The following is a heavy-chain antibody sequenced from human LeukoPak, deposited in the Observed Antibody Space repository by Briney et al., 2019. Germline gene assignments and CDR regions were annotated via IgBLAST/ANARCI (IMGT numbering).Heavy chain of an antibody. CDR3: ASGPYTVSSYAY. D-gene: IGHD1-26*01. Sequence: GGSLRLSCAASGFTVSTNYMSWVRQAPGKGLEWVSLIYSGGSRHYADSVKDRFTMSRDPSKNILYLQMNSLRAEDTAAYFCASGPYTVSSYAYWGQGTLVTVSS. J-gene: IGHJ4*02. V-gene: IGHV3-66*01. CDR1: GFTVSTNY. CDR2: IYSGGSR.